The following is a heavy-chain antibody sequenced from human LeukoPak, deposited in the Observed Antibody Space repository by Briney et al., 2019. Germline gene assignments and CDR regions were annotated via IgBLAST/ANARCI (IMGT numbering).Heavy chain of an antibody. CDR1: GGSISSYY. CDR2: ISYSGST. CDR3: ARAVWGVLYRDAFDI. Sequence: PSETLSLTCTVSGGSISSYYWSWIRQPPGKGLEWIGYISYSGSTNYNPSLKSRVTISVDTSKNQFSLKLSSVTAADTAVYYCARAVWGVLYRDAFDIWGQGTMVTVSS. D-gene: IGHD3-10*01. V-gene: IGHV4-59*01. J-gene: IGHJ3*02.